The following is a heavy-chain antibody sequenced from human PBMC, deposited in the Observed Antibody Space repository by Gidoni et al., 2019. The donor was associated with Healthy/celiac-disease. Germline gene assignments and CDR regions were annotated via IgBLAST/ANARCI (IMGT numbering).Heavy chain of an antibody. CDR2: ISGSGGST. D-gene: IGHD3-9*01. CDR3: AKRPNYDILTGSGDY. CDR1: GFTFSSDA. V-gene: IGHV3-23*01. Sequence: EVQLLESGGGLVQPGGSLSPSCAASGFTFSSDAMSWVRQAPGKGLEWVSAISGSGGSTYYADSVKGRFTISRDNSKNTLYLQMNSLRAEDTAVYYCAKRPNYDILTGSGDYWGQGTLVTVSS. J-gene: IGHJ4*02.